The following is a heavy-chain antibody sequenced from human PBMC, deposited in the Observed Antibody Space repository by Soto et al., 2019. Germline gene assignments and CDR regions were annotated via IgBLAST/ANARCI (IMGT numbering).Heavy chain of an antibody. CDR2: IYYSGST. V-gene: IGHV4-59*07. Sequence: SDTLSLTCTVSGGSISSYYWSWIRQPPGKGLEWIGYIYYSGSTNYNPSLKSRVTISVDTSKNQFSLKLSSVTAADTAVYYCARSEGLRERLRLAFDIWGQGTMVTVSS. D-gene: IGHD5-12*01. CDR3: ARSEGLRERLRLAFDI. CDR1: GGSISSYY. J-gene: IGHJ3*02.